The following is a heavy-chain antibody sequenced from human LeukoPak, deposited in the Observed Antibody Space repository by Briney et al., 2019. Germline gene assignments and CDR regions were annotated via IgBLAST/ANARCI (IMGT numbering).Heavy chain of an antibody. CDR1: GGSISSYY. D-gene: IGHD4-17*01. V-gene: IGHV4-59*06. J-gene: IGHJ4*02. CDR2: IYYSGST. Sequence: ASGTLSLTCTVSGGSISSYYRSWIRQHPGKGLEWIGYIYYSGSTYYNPSLKSRVTISVDTSKNQFSLKLSSVTAADTAVYYCVRCGDYEYYFDYWGQGTLVTVSS. CDR3: VRCGDYEYYFDY.